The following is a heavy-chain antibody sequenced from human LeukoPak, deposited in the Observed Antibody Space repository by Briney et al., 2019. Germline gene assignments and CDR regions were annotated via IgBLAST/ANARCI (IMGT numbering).Heavy chain of an antibody. CDR2: VNDNGANT. Sequence: GGSLRLSCAASGFTFSKDGMSWVRQAPGKGLEWISTVNDNGANTHYADSVKGRFTISRDNSRNTLLLEMNSLRVDDTALYYCTKGEGGYYPIDTWGQGTLVIVSS. CDR3: TKGEGGYYPIDT. CDR1: GFTFSKDG. J-gene: IGHJ4*02. V-gene: IGHV3-23*01. D-gene: IGHD1-26*01.